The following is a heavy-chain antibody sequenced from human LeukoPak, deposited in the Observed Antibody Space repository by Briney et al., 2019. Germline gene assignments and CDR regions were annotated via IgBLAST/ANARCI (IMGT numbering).Heavy chain of an antibody. CDR1: GFSLSKFG. J-gene: IGHJ4*02. V-gene: IGHV3-30*18. CDR3: AKVPSSVTPVY. D-gene: IGHD4-17*01. CDR2: ISLDGSYK. Sequence: PGGSLRLSCVASGFSLSKFGMHWVRQAAGKGMEWVAVISLDGSYKYYADSVKGRFTISRDNSRNTLYLQISSLRADDTAVYYCAKVPSSVTPVYWGQGTLVTVSS.